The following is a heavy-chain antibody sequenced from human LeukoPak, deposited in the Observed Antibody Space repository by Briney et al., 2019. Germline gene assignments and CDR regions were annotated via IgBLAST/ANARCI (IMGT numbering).Heavy chain of an antibody. CDR2: ISGSGGST. J-gene: IGHJ6*02. Sequence: GGSLRLSCAASGFTFSSYAMNWVRQAPGKGLEWVSAISGSGGSTYYADSVKGRFTISRDNSKNTLYLQMNSLRAEDTAVYYCAKDTPTGTTLADYYHYGMDLWGQGTTVTVSS. CDR3: AKDTPTGTTLADYYHYGMDL. D-gene: IGHD4-17*01. V-gene: IGHV3-23*01. CDR1: GFTFSSYA.